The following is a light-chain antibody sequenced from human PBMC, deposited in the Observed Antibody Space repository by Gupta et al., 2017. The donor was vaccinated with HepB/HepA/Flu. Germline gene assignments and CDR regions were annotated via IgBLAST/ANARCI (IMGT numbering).Light chain of an antibody. J-gene: IGLJ1*01. CDR2: RNN. Sequence: QSVLPQPPSASGTPGQRVTISCSGSSSNIGSNYVYWYQQFPRTPPKLLIYRNNQRPSGVPDRFSGSKSGTSASLAISGLRSDDEADYYCATWDDSLSGYVFGNGTNVTVL. V-gene: IGLV1-47*01. CDR1: SSNIGSNY. CDR3: ATWDDSLSGYV.